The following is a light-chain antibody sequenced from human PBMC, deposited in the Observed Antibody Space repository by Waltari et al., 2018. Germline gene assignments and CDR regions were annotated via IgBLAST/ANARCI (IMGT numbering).Light chain of an antibody. Sequence: QSALTQPRSVSGSPGQSVTISCTGTSSDVGGYNYVPWYQQHPGKVPKLMIYDVSTRSSGVPDRFSGSKSGNTASLTISGLQTEDEADYYCCSYVGRYIWVFGGGTKLTVL. CDR1: SSDVGGYNY. CDR3: CSYVGRYIWV. V-gene: IGLV2-11*01. J-gene: IGLJ3*02. CDR2: DVS.